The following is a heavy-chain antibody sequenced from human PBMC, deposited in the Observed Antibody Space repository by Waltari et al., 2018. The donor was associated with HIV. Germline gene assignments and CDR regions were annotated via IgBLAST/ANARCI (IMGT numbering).Heavy chain of an antibody. V-gene: IGHV4-38-2*02. J-gene: IGHJ5*02. CDR1: GYSISNGYF. CDR2: MFHNGST. D-gene: IGHD3-10*01. Sequence: QVQLQESGPGLVKPSETLSLTCAVSGYSISNGYFWGWNRQPPGKALEWIGSMFHNGSTYYNPSLKSRVTISVDTSKNQFSLKLSSVTSADTAIYYCAREWGTLMVAWFDPWGQGTLVTVSS. CDR3: AREWGTLMVAWFDP.